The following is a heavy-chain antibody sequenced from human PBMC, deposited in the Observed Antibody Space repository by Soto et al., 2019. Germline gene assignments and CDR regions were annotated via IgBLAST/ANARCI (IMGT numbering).Heavy chain of an antibody. CDR2: IKQDGSEK. J-gene: IGHJ4*02. CDR3: ARVPRRRQQLGKSGY. V-gene: IGHV3-7*05. Sequence: EVQLVESGGGLVQPGGSLRLSCAASGFTFSSYWMSWVRQAPGKGLEWVANIKQDGSEKYYVDSVKGRFTISRDNAKNSLYLQMNSLRAEDTAVYYCARVPRRRQQLGKSGYWGQGTLVTVSS. D-gene: IGHD6-13*01. CDR1: GFTFSSYW.